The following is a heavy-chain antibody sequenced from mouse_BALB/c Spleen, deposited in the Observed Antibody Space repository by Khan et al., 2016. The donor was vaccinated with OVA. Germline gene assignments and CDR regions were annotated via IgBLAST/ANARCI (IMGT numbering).Heavy chain of an antibody. V-gene: IGHV3-5*02. J-gene: IGHJ2*01. D-gene: IGHD2-2*01. Sequence: EVQLQESGPGLVKPSQTVSLTCTVTGISITTGNYRWSWIRHFPGNKLEWIGYLYYSGTTTYNPSLTSRTTITRDTSKNRFFLEMNSLTTEDTATYYWARDSGGFDSYYFDYWGQGTARTVSS. CDR3: ARDSGGFDSYYFDY. CDR1: GISITTGNYR. CDR2: LYYSGTT.